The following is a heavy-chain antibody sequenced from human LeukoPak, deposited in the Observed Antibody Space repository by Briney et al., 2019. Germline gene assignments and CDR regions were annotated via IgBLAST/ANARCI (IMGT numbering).Heavy chain of an antibody. D-gene: IGHD3-16*01. V-gene: IGHV1-2*02. CDR2: INPNSGGT. Sequence: GASVKVSCKASGYTFTGYYMHWVRQAPGQGLEWMGWINPNSGGTNYAQKFQGRVTMTRDTSISTAYMELSRLRSDDTAVYYCARAREMITFGGVIWGLDYYYMDVWGKGTTVTISS. J-gene: IGHJ6*03. CDR3: ARAREMITFGGVIWGLDYYYMDV. CDR1: GYTFTGYY.